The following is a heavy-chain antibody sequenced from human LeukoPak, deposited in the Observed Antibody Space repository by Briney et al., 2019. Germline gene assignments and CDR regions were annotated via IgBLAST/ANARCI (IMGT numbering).Heavy chain of an antibody. D-gene: IGHD3-22*01. J-gene: IGHJ3*02. CDR3: ARVEYYYDSSGYYRDAFDI. V-gene: IGHV1-24*01. CDR2: FDPEDGET. Sequence: ASVKVSCKVSGYTLTELSMHWARQAPGKGLEWMGGFDPEDGETIYAQKFQGRVTMTEDTSTDTAYMELSSLRSDDTAVYYCARVEYYYDSSGYYRDAFDIWGQGTMVTVSS. CDR1: GYTLTELS.